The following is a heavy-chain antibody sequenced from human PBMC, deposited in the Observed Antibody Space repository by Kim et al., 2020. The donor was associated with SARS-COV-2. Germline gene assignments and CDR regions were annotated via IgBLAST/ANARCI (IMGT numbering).Heavy chain of an antibody. V-gene: IGHV5-10-1*01. J-gene: IGHJ6*02. CDR1: GYSFTSYW. D-gene: IGHD4-17*01. Sequence: GESLKISCKGSGYSFTSYWISWVRQMPGKGLEWMGRIDPSDSYTNYSPSFQGHVTISADKSISTAYLQWSSLKASDIAMYYCANNYGDYGSYYYGMDVWGQGTTVTVSS. CDR3: ANNYGDYGSYYYGMDV. CDR2: IDPSDSYT.